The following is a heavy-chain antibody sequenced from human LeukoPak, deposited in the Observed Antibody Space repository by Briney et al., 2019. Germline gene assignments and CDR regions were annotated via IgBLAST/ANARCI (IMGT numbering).Heavy chain of an antibody. CDR2: IIPIFGTA. CDR1: GGTFSSYA. CDR3: ARGDYDFYGQGY. V-gene: IGHV1-69*13. D-gene: IGHD3-3*01. Sequence: ASVKVSCKASGGTFSSYAISWVRQAPGQGLEWMGGIIPIFGTANYAQKFQGRVTITADESTSTAYMELSSLRSEDTAVYYCARGDYDFYGQGYWGQGTLVTVSS. J-gene: IGHJ4*02.